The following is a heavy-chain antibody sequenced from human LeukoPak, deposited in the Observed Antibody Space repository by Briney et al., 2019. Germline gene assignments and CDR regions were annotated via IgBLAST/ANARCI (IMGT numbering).Heavy chain of an antibody. CDR2: FYSGDSDT. CDR1: GYSFTSYW. Sequence: GKPLQISSMASGYSFTSYWIAWVRPMPGQGVEWMGIFYSGDSDTRYSPPFQGQVTISADKSISTAYLQWSSLKASDTAVYYCATHSGSYFYYFDNWGQGTLVTVSS. J-gene: IGHJ4*02. V-gene: IGHV5-51*01. CDR3: ATHSGSYFYYFDN. D-gene: IGHD1-26*01.